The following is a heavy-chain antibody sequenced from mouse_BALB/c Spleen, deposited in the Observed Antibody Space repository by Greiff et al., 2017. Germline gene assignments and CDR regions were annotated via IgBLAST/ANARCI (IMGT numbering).Heavy chain of an antibody. CDR1: GYSFTSYW. CDR2: IDPSDSET. J-gene: IGHJ1*01. CDR3: ARSGGNWYFDV. D-gene: IGHD1-1*02. Sequence: VKLQQSGPQLVRPGASVKISCKASGYSFTSYWMHWVKQRPGQGLEWIGMIDPSDSETRLNQKFKDKATLTVDKSSSTAYMQLSSPTSEDSAVYYCARSGGNWYFDVWGAGTTVTVSS. V-gene: IGHV1S126*01.